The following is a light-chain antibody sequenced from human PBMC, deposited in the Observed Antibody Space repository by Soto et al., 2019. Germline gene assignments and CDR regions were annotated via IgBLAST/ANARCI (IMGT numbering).Light chain of an antibody. CDR2: AAS. J-gene: IGKJ1*01. V-gene: IGKV1-8*01. CDR1: QGISSY. CDR3: QQYNSYWT. Sequence: ALRMPQSPSSFPASTRHRFTISCRASQGISSYLAWYQQKPGKAPKILIYAASTLQSGVPSRFSGSGSGTEFTLTISSLQPDDFATYYCQQYNSYWTFGQGTKVDIK.